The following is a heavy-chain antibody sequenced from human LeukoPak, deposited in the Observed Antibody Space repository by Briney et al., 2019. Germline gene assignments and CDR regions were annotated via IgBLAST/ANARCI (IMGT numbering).Heavy chain of an antibody. CDR2: IFPSGGET. V-gene: IGHV3-23*01. CDR1: GFTFSTFA. Sequence: GGSLRLSCAASGFTFSTFAMIWVRQPPGKGLEWVSSIFPSGGETHYADSVRGRFTISRDNSKSTLSLQMNSLRAEDTAIYYCATYRQVLLPLESWGQGTLVTVSS. J-gene: IGHJ4*02. D-gene: IGHD2-8*02. CDR3: ATYRQVLLPLES.